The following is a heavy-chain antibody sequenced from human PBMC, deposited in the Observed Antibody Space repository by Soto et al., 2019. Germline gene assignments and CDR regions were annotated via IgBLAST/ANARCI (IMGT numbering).Heavy chain of an antibody. D-gene: IGHD6-19*01. V-gene: IGHV3-48*02. J-gene: IGHJ6*02. CDR2: ISSSSSTI. CDR3: ARDDSSGWKDVGYYYYGMDV. CDR1: GFTFSSYS. Sequence: EVPLVESGGGLVQPGGSLRLSCAASGFTFSSYSMNWVRQAPGKGLEWVSYISSSSSTIYYADSVKGRFTISRDNAKNSLYLQMNSLRDEDTAVYYCARDDSSGWKDVGYYYYGMDVWGQGTTVTVSS.